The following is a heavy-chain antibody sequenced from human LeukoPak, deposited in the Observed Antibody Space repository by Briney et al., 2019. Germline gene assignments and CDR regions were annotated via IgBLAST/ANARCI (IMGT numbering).Heavy chain of an antibody. V-gene: IGHV1-2*04. J-gene: IGHJ3*02. D-gene: IGHD6-13*01. CDR3: ARERMSIAAAGTQYDAFDI. Sequence: ASVKVSYKPSVYTLTRYYKHWVRQAPGPGLEGMGWINPNSGGTNYAQKFQGWFTMTRDTSISTAYMKLSRLRSDDTAVYSCARERMSIAAAGTQYDAFDIWGQGTMVTVSS. CDR1: VYTLTRYY. CDR2: INPNSGGT.